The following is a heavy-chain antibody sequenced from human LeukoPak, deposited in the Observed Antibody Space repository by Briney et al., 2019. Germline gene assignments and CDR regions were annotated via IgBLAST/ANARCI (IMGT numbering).Heavy chain of an antibody. J-gene: IGHJ6*03. CDR2: ISWNSGSI. CDR1: GFTFDDYA. CDR3: AKGPSFNMGNYMDV. Sequence: PGGSLRLSCAASGFTFDDYAMHWVRQAPGKGLEWVSGISWNSGSIGYADSVKGRFTISRDNAKNSLYLQMNSLRAEDMALYYCAKGPSFNMGNYMDVWGKGTTVTVSS. V-gene: IGHV3-9*03. D-gene: IGHD2/OR15-2a*01.